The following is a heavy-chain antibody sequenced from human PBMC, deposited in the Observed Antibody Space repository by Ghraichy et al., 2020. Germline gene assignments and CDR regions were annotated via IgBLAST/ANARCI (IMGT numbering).Heavy chain of an antibody. Sequence: GESLNISCAASGLILSSFEMNWVRQAPGKGLEWVSYISSSGSSTYYADSVKGRFTISRDIAKNSLYLQMSSLSAEDTAVYYCARGGSSNYLFNAFDIWGQGTMVTVSS. CDR2: ISSSGSST. CDR3: ARGGSSNYLFNAFDI. CDR1: GLILSSFE. D-gene: IGHD6-13*01. J-gene: IGHJ3*02. V-gene: IGHV3-48*03.